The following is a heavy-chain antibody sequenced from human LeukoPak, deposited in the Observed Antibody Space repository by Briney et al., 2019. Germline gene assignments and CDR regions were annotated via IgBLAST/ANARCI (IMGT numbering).Heavy chain of an antibody. D-gene: IGHD3-10*01. CDR3: ASLGYGSGSYYNDY. Sequence: PGGSLRLSCAASGFTFSSYWMSWVRQAPGKGLEWVANIKQDGSEKYYVDSVKGRFTISRDNAKNSLYLQMNSLRAEDTAVYYCASLGYGSGSYYNDYWGQGTLVTVSS. CDR2: IKQDGSEK. CDR1: GFTFSSYW. J-gene: IGHJ4*02. V-gene: IGHV3-7*01.